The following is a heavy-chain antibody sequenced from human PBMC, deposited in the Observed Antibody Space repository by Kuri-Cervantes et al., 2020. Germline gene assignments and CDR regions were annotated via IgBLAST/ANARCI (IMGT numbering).Heavy chain of an antibody. D-gene: IGHD4-17*01. Sequence: ASVKVSCKASGYTFTSYDINWVRQATGQGLEWMGWMNPNSGNTGYAQKFQGWVTMTRDTSISTAYMELSRLRSDDTAVYYCARETDYGDYVNFDYWGQGTLVTVSS. V-gene: IGHV1-8*01. J-gene: IGHJ4*02. CDR2: MNPNSGNT. CDR3: ARETDYGDYVNFDY. CDR1: GYTFTSYD.